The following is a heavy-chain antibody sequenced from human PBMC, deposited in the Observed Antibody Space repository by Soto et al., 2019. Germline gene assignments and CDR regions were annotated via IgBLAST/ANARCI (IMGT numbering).Heavy chain of an antibody. V-gene: IGHV4-59*08. CDR2: IYYSGST. CDR3: ARLSSCGGDCYRFQH. D-gene: IGHD2-21*02. Sequence: SETLSLTCTVSGGSISSYYWSWIRQPPGKGLEWIGYIYYSGSTNYNPSLKSRVTISVDTSKNQFSLKLSSVTAADTAVYYCARLSSCGGDCYRFQHWGQGTLVTVSS. CDR1: GGSISSYY. J-gene: IGHJ1*01.